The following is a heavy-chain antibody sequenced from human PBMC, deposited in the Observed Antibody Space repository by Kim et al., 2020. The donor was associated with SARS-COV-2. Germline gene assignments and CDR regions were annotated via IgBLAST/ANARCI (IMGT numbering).Heavy chain of an antibody. D-gene: IGHD3-9*01. Sequence: GGSLRLSCAASGFTFSSYWMHWVRQAPGKGLVWVSRINSDGSSTSYADSVKGRFTISRDNAKNTLYLQMNSLRAEDTAVYYCARDPFRYFDWYYGMDVWGRGTTVTVSS. V-gene: IGHV3-74*01. CDR1: GFTFSSYW. J-gene: IGHJ6*02. CDR3: ARDPFRYFDWYYGMDV. CDR2: INSDGSST.